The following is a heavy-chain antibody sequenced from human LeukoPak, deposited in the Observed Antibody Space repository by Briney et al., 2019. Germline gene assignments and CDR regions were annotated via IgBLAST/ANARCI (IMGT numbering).Heavy chain of an antibody. Sequence: ASVKVSCKASGYTFTGYYTHWVRQAPGQGLEWMGWINPNSGGTNYAQKFQGRVTMTRDTSISTAYMELSRLRSDDTAVYYCARVTGYSGLTSPYYFDYWGQGTLVTVSS. CDR1: GYTFTGYY. V-gene: IGHV1-2*02. D-gene: IGHD5-12*01. J-gene: IGHJ4*02. CDR2: INPNSGGT. CDR3: ARVTGYSGLTSPYYFDY.